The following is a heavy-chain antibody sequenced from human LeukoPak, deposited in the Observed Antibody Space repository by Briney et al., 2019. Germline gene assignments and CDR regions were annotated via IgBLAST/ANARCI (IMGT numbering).Heavy chain of an antibody. Sequence: GTLCLSSTVSVGSISRYYSSSIREPPRKRLWCVGYIYYSGSTNYNPSLNSRVTISVDTSKNQFSLKLSSVTAADTAVYYCARVMAAAGAFDIWGQGTMVTVSS. CDR2: IYYSGST. V-gene: IGHV4-59*01. J-gene: IGHJ3*02. D-gene: IGHD6-13*01. CDR3: ARVMAAAGAFDI. CDR1: VGSISRYY.